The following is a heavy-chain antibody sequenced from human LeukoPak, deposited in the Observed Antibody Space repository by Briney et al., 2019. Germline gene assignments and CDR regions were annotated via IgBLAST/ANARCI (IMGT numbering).Heavy chain of an antibody. V-gene: IGHV4-34*01. J-gene: IGHJ4*02. CDR1: GGSFRGYY. CDR3: ARGRVGSGWYVY. Sequence: SETLSLTCAVYGGSFRGYYWSWIRQPPGKGLEWIGEINHSGSTNYNPSLKSRVTISVDTSKNQFSLKLSSVTAADTAVYYCARGRVGSGWYVYWGQGTLVTVSS. CDR2: INHSGST. D-gene: IGHD6-19*01.